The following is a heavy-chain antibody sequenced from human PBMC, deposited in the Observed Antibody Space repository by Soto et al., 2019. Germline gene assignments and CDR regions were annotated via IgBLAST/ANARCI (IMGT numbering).Heavy chain of an antibody. V-gene: IGHV5-51*01. Sequence: PGESLKISCEGSGYSFTNYWIGWVRQMPGKGLEWMGIIYPGDSGTRYSPSFQGQVTISADNSISTAYLQWSSLKASDTAMYYCARVHRGVFSPSYYYGMDVGGQGTTVTVSS. J-gene: IGHJ6*02. D-gene: IGHD1-1*01. CDR2: IYPGDSGT. CDR3: ARVHRGVFSPSYYYGMDV. CDR1: GYSFTNYW.